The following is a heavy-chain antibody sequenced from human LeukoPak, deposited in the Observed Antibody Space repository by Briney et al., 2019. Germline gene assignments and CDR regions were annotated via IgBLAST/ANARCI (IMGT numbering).Heavy chain of an antibody. CDR1: GGSISSYY. Sequence: PSETLSLTCTVSGGSISSYYWSWIRQPPGKGLEWIGYFYYTGSTNYNPSLKSRLTISMGTSRNQFSLKVSSVTAADTAVYYCVRSLDPTPNFDYWGQGTLVIVSS. CDR2: FYYTGST. V-gene: IGHV4-59*08. CDR3: VRSLDPTPNFDY. J-gene: IGHJ4*02. D-gene: IGHD1-1*01.